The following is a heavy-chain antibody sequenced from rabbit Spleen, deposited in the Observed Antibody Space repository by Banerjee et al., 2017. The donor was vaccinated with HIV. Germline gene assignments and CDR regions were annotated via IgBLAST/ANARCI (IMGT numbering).Heavy chain of an antibody. D-gene: IGHD8-1*01. V-gene: IGHV1S45*01. CDR1: GFSFGSNDY. CDR3: ARDTGSSFSSYGMDL. Sequence: QEQLVESGGGLVKPGGSLTLTCTASGFSFGSNDYMCWVRQAPGRGLEWIACIYSGNSGYTYYATWATGRFTCSKTSSTTVTLQMTSLTVADTATYFCARDTGSSFSSYGMDLWGPGTLVTVS. CDR2: IYSGNSGYT. J-gene: IGHJ6*01.